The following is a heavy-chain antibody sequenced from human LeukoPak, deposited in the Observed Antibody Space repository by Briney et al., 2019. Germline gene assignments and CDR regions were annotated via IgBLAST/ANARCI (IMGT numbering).Heavy chain of an antibody. J-gene: IGHJ4*02. Sequence: GRITISRDNSKNTLYLQMNSLRAEDTAVYYCAKDDPLYGYTYDYWGQGTLVTVSS. V-gene: IGHV3-30*02. D-gene: IGHD5-24*01. CDR3: AKDDPLYGYTYDY.